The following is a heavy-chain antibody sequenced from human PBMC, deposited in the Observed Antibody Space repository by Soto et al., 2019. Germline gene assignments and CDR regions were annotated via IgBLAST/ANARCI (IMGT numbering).Heavy chain of an antibody. CDR1: GGSISSYY. Sequence: XXTLSLPFAVSGGSISSYYWGWILQPPGKGLEWIGYIYYSGSTNYNPSLKSRVTISVDTSKNQFPLKLSSVTAADKAVYYCARALILTGYYIHDAFDIWGQGTMVTVSS. CDR2: IYYSGST. D-gene: IGHD3-9*01. J-gene: IGHJ3*02. V-gene: IGHV4-59*01. CDR3: ARALILTGYYIHDAFDI.